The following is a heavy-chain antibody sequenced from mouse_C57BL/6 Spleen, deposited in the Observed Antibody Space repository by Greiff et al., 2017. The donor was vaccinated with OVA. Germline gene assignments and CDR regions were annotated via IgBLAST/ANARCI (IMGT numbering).Heavy chain of an antibody. D-gene: IGHD1-1*01. CDR2: IYPRSGNT. CDR1: GYTFTSYG. CDR3: ASGLFITTVVADY. V-gene: IGHV1-81*01. J-gene: IGHJ2*01. Sequence: VQLQQSGAELARPGASVKLSCKASGYTFTSYGISWVKQRTGQGLERIGEIYPRSGNTYYNEKFKGKATLTADKSSSTAYMELRSLTSEDSAVYFCASGLFITTVVADYWGQGTTLTVSS.